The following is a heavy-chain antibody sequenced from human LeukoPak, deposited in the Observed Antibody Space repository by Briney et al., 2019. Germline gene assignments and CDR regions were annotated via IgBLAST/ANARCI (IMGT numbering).Heavy chain of an antibody. CDR1: GGSISSYY. D-gene: IGHD2-15*01. CDR3: ARGPSCSGGSCYGYYFDY. CDR2: IYYSGST. Sequence: PSETLSLTCTVSGGSISSYYWSWIRQPPGKGLEWIGYIYYSGSTNYNPSLKSRVTISVDTSKNQFSLKLSSVTAADTAVYHCARGPSCSGGSCYGYYFDYWGQGTLVTVSS. J-gene: IGHJ4*02. V-gene: IGHV4-59*12.